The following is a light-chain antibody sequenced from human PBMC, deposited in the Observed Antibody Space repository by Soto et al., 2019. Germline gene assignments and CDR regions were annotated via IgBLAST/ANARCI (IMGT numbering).Light chain of an antibody. V-gene: IGKV3-20*01. CDR1: QSVSSSY. CDR2: DAS. Sequence: ETVLTQSPGTLSLSPGERATLSCRASQSVSSSYLAWYQQKPGQAPRLLIYDASSRATGIPDRFSGSGSGTDFTLTISRLEPEDFAVYYCQQYVRSPLSWKFGQGTQVEI. J-gene: IGKJ1*01. CDR3: QQYVRSPLSWK.